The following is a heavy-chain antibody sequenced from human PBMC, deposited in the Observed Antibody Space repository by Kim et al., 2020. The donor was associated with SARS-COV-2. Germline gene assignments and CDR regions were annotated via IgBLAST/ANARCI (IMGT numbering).Heavy chain of an antibody. J-gene: IGHJ5*02. CDR1: GYSFTSYW. Sequence: GESLKISCKGSGYSFTSYWISWVRQMPGKGLEWMGRIDPSDSYTNYSPSFQGHVTISADKSISTAYLQWSSLKASDTAMYYCARYPLRTFYVLDPRAAWGQGTLVTVSS. CDR3: ARYPLRTFYVLDPRAA. CDR2: IDPSDSYT. D-gene: IGHD3-16*01. V-gene: IGHV5-10-1*01.